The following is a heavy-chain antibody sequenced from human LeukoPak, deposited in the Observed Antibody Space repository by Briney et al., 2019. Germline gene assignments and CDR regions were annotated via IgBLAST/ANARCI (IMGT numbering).Heavy chain of an antibody. CDR2: IIPIFGTA. D-gene: IGHD6-13*01. CDR3: ARDSSSWMARGYYYMDV. V-gene: IGHV1-69*01. CDR1: GGTFSSYA. Sequence: ASMKVSCKASGGTFSSYAISWVRQAPGQGLEWMGGIIPIFGTANYAQKFQGRVTITADESTSTAYMELSSLRSEDTAVYYCARDSSSWMARGYYYMDVWGKGTTVTVSS. J-gene: IGHJ6*03.